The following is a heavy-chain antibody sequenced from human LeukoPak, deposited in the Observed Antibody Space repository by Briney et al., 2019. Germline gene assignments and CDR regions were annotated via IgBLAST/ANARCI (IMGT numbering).Heavy chain of an antibody. CDR1: GFAFSSYA. CDR2: ISGSGGST. J-gene: IGHJ5*02. V-gene: IGHV3-23*01. D-gene: IGHD5-18*01. Sequence: GGSLRLSCAASGFAFSSYAMSWVRQAPGKGLEWVSAISGSGGSTYYADSVKGRFTISRDNSKNTLYLQMNSLRADDTAVYYCAKDRPGYSYGYRWGQGTLVTVSS. CDR3: AKDRPGYSYGYR.